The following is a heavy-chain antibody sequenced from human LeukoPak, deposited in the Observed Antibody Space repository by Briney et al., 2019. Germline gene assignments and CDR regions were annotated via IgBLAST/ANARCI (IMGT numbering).Heavy chain of an antibody. Sequence: PGGSLRLSCAASGFTVSSNYMSWVRQAPGKGLEWVSVIYSGGSTYYADSVKGRFTISRDNSKNTLYLQMNSLRAEDTAVYYCARHVVAAGFDYWGQGTLVTVSS. CDR3: ARHVVAAGFDY. J-gene: IGHJ4*02. V-gene: IGHV3-66*04. D-gene: IGHD3-22*01. CDR1: GFTVSSNY. CDR2: IYSGGST.